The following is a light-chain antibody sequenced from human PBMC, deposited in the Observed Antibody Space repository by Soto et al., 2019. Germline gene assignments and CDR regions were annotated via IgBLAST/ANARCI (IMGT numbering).Light chain of an antibody. CDR3: QQYGSSPLT. V-gene: IGKV3-20*01. Sequence: EIVLTQSPGTLSLSPGERATLSCRASQSVSSSYLAWYQQKSGQAPRLLIYDASSRATGIPDRFSGSGSGTDFTLTISRLEPEDFAVYYCQQYGSSPLTFGPGTKVDIK. CDR1: QSVSSSY. J-gene: IGKJ3*01. CDR2: DAS.